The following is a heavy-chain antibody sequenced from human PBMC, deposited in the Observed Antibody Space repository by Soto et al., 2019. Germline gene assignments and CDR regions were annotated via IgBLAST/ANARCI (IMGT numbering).Heavy chain of an antibody. CDR1: GYIFSNFG. V-gene: IGHV1-18*01. Sequence: IYLVQSGPEVRKPGASVKVSCKAPGYIFSNFGISWVRQAPGQGLEWMGWISGYNDNTHYAQKFQGRVRMTTDISTSTAYMELTTLRSEDTAVYYCAKDASSWFYYYYGMDVWGQGTTVTVSS. CDR2: ISGYNDNT. D-gene: IGHD2-2*01. J-gene: IGHJ6*02. CDR3: AKDASSWFYYYYGMDV.